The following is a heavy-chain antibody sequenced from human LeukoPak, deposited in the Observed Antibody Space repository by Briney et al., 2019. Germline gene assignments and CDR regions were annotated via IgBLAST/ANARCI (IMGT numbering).Heavy chain of an antibody. J-gene: IGHJ3*02. CDR2: ISGSGGST. CDR1: KFNFNNYG. CDR3: AKDPNGDYIGAFDI. V-gene: IGHV3-23*01. D-gene: IGHD4-17*01. Sequence: GGSLRLSCTTSKFNFNNYGMTWVRQAPGKGLEWVSSISGSGGSTQYAPSVQGRFTISRDNSKNTLYLQMSSLRAEDTAVYYCAKDPNGDYIGAFDIWGQGTMVTVSS.